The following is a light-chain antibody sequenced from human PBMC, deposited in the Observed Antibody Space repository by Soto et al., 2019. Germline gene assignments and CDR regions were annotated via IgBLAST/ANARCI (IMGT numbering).Light chain of an antibody. V-gene: IGKV3-20*01. CDR1: QSVSSSY. CDR3: QQYDKWPRT. CDR2: GAS. Sequence: EIVLTQSPGTLSLAPEERATLSCIASQSVSSSYLAWYQQKPGQAPRLLIYGASTRATAVPARFTAGGYGTEFTLTISSLQSDDLAVYYCQQYDKWPRTFGQGTKVDIK. J-gene: IGKJ1*01.